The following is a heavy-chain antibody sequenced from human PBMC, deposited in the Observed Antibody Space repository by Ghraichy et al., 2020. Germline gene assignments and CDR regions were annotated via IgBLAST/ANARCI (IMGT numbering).Heavy chain of an antibody. Sequence: SETLSLTCTVSGGSISGYYWSWIRQPPGKGLEWIGYLYHSGSTNYNPSLKSRVTMSVDKSNNHFSLKLSSVTAADTAVYFCARHDWPDAFDIWGQGTLVTVSS. CDR1: GGSISGYY. J-gene: IGHJ3*02. D-gene: IGHD3-9*01. CDR3: ARHDWPDAFDI. V-gene: IGHV4-59*08. CDR2: LYHSGST.